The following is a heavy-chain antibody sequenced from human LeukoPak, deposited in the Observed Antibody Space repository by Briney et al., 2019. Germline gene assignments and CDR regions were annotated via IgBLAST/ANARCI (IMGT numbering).Heavy chain of an antibody. CDR2: ISSSSSYI. Sequence: GGSLRLSCAASGFTFSSYSMNWVRQAPGKGLEWVSSISSSSSYIYYADSVKGRFTISRDNAKNSLYLQMNSLRAEDTAVYYCARVRSSGGSCDYWGQGTLVTVSS. V-gene: IGHV3-21*01. CDR3: ARVRSSGGSCDY. CDR1: GFTFSSYS. D-gene: IGHD2-15*01. J-gene: IGHJ4*02.